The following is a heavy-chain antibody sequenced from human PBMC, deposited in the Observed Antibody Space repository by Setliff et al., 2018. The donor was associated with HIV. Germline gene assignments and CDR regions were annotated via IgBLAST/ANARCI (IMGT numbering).Heavy chain of an antibody. V-gene: IGHV1-69*04. CDR3: AAARLLNDYRDPGAYYFDF. CDR2: IIPRFDIT. Sequence: ASVKVSCKTSGGTFSNYGTNWVRQAPGQGLEWMGRIIPRFDITNYPQKFQGRVRLTADKSTSTAYLELSSLRSEDTAVYYCAAARLLNDYRDPGAYYFDFWAREPWSPSPQ. J-gene: IGHJ4*02. D-gene: IGHD4-4*01. CDR1: GGTFSNYG.